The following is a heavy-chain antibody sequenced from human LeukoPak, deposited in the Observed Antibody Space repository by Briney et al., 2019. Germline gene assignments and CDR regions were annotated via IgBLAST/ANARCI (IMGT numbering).Heavy chain of an antibody. V-gene: IGHV1-69*13. Sequence: SVTVSCLRCVGRFSHYALSWVRQAPGQGLEWMGGIIPTCGTANYAQKFQGRVTITADESTSAAYMELSSQSAEHSPVSHCAWIAHTAIYRDFDYWGQGTLVTVSS. D-gene: IGHD5-18*01. CDR2: IIPTCGTA. CDR1: VGRFSHYA. J-gene: IGHJ4*02. CDR3: AWIAHTAIYRDFDY.